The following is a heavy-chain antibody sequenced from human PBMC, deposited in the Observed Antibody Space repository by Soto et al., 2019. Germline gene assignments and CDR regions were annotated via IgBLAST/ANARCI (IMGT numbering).Heavy chain of an antibody. CDR1: GFTFSSYA. D-gene: IGHD1-1*01. J-gene: IGHJ3*02. CDR2: ISGSGGRT. V-gene: IGHV3-23*01. Sequence: GGSLRLSCAASGFTFSSYAMSWVRQAPGKGLEWLSAISGSGGRTYYADSVKGRFTISRDNSKNTLDLQMNSLRAEDTAVYYCVSVHYHDAFDICGPGIMVTDS. CDR3: VSVHYHDAFDI.